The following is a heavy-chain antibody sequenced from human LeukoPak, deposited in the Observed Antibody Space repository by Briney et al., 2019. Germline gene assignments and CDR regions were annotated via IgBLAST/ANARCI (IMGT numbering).Heavy chain of an antibody. D-gene: IGHD2-15*01. V-gene: IGHV3-23*01. CDR3: AKRPLDCSGGSCYPGWFDP. J-gene: IGHJ5*02. Sequence: GGSLRLSCAASGFTFSSYAMSWVRQAPGKGLEWVSAISGSGGSTYYADSVKGRFTISRDNSKNTLYLQMNSLRAEDTAVYYCAKRPLDCSGGSCYPGWFDPWGQGTLVTVSS. CDR1: GFTFSSYA. CDR2: ISGSGGST.